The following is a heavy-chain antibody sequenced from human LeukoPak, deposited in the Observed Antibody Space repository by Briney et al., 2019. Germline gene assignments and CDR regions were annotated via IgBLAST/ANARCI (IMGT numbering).Heavy chain of an antibody. CDR1: GYTFTSYG. J-gene: IGHJ4*02. CDR2: ISAYNGNT. V-gene: IGHV1-18*01. CDR3: ARDIPPGALHRRLDY. D-gene: IGHD1-26*01. Sequence: ASVKVSCKASGYTFTSYGISWVRQAPGQGLEWMGWISAYNGNTNYAQKLQGRVTMTTDTSTITAYMELRSLRSDDTAVYYCARDIPPGALHRRLDYWGQGTLVTVSS.